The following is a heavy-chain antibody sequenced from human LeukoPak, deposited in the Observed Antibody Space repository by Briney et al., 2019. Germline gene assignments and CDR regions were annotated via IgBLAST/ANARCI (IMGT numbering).Heavy chain of an antibody. CDR3: ARVRYGSGSYYNAMDV. CDR1: GGSINSGGYY. V-gene: IGHV4-31*03. Sequence: SQTLSLTCTVSGGSINSGGYYWSWIRQLPGKGLEWIGYIYYSGDTSYNPSLKSRLTISLDMSKNQFSLELTSVTAADTAVYHCARVRYGSGSYYNAMDVWGQGTTVTVSS. J-gene: IGHJ6*02. CDR2: IYYSGDT. D-gene: IGHD3-10*01.